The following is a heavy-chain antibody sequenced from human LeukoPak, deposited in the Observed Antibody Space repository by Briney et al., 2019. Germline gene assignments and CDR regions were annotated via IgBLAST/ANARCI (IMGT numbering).Heavy chain of an antibody. Sequence: KPSETLSLTCTVSGGSISGYYWNWIRQPPGKGLEWIGHIYYSGSTNYNPSLKSRVTISVDTSKNQFSLKLSSVTAADTAVYYCARGSYSSGLVFFDYWGQGTLVTVSS. V-gene: IGHV4-59*08. D-gene: IGHD6-19*01. CDR1: GGSISGYY. CDR2: IYYSGST. CDR3: ARGSYSSGLVFFDY. J-gene: IGHJ4*02.